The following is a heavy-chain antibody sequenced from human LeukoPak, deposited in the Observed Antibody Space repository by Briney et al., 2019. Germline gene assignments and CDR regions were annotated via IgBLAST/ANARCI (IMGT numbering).Heavy chain of an antibody. J-gene: IGHJ3*01. D-gene: IGHD3-16*02. CDR3: ARDVFENVWGSYRPHDAFDV. CDR1: GGSISGNY. Sequence: SETLSLTCNVSGGSISGNYWTWLRQPAGKRLEWIGRIYSSGNTKYNPSLKSRLTMSVDTSENQFSLKLTSVIAADSAVYYCARDVFENVWGSYRPHDAFDVWGQGTMVTV. V-gene: IGHV4-4*07. CDR2: IYSSGNT.